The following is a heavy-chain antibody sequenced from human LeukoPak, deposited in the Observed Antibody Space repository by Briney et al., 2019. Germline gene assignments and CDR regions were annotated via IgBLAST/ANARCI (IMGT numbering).Heavy chain of an antibody. CDR3: AKAPPAATNYYYGMDV. D-gene: IGHD2-15*01. V-gene: IGHV3-23*01. J-gene: IGHJ6*02. Sequence: PGGSLRLSCAASGFTVSSNYMSWVRQAPGKGLEWVSAVSGRGDATYYADSVKGRFTISGDDSKNTLYLQMNSLRAEDTAVYHCAKAPPAATNYYYGMDVWGQGTTVTVSS. CDR2: VSGRGDAT. CDR1: GFTVSSNY.